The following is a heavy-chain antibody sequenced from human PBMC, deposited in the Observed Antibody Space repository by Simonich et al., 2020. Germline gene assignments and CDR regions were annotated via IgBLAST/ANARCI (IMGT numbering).Heavy chain of an antibody. J-gene: IGHJ3*02. CDR3: ARDYSNYDAFDI. CDR1: GFTFSSYG. V-gene: IGHV3-74*01. D-gene: IGHD4-4*01. CDR2: INRDGSST. Sequence: EVQLVESGGGLVQPGGSLRLSCAASGFTFSSYGMHWVRHAPGKGLVWVSRINRDGSSTSDADSVKGRFTISRDNAKNTLYLQMNSLRAEDTAVYYCARDYSNYDAFDIWGQGTMVTVSS.